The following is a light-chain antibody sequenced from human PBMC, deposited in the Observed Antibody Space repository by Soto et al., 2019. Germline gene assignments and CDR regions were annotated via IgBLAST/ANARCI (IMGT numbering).Light chain of an antibody. J-gene: IGKJ5*01. V-gene: IGKV4-1*01. CDR1: QSLLYSSNNKNY. CDR2: WSS. CDR3: QEDYSTPLT. Sequence: DIVMTQSPDSLAVSLGERATIDFRSIQSLLYSSNNKNYLAWYRQKPGLPPTLLIYWSSTRESGVPDRFSGSGSGTDFTLTISSLQAEDVAVYYCQEDYSTPLTFGGGTRLEVK.